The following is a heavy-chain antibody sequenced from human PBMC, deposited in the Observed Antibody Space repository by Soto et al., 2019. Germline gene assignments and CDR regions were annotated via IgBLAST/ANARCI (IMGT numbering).Heavy chain of an antibody. Sequence: GGSLRLSCAASGFTVSSNYMSWVRQAPGKGLEWVSVIYSGGSTYYAASVKGRFTISRDNSKDKLYLQMNSLRAEDTAVYYCAHNPVEPYYYYMDVWGKGTTVTVSS. CDR2: IYSGGST. V-gene: IGHV3-66*01. D-gene: IGHD1-20*01. J-gene: IGHJ6*03. CDR3: AHNPVEPYYYYMDV. CDR1: GFTVSSNY.